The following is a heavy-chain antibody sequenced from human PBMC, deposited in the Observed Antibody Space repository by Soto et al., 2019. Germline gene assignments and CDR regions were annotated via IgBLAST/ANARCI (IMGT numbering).Heavy chain of an antibody. V-gene: IGHV1-18*01. Sequence: ASVKVSCKASVYTFTSYGISWVRQAPGQGLEWMGWISAYNGNTNYAQKLQGRVTMTTDTSTSTAYMELRSLRSDDTAVYYCARVYYYDSSGYPDYYYYGMDVWGQGTTVTVSS. CDR2: ISAYNGNT. CDR1: VYTFTSYG. CDR3: ARVYYYDSSGYPDYYYYGMDV. J-gene: IGHJ6*02. D-gene: IGHD3-22*01.